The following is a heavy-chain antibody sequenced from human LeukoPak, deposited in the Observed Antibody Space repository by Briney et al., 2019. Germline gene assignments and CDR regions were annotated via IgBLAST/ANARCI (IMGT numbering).Heavy chain of an antibody. V-gene: IGHV4-61*08. J-gene: IGHJ4*02. CDR3: AREDITGTASYFDY. CDR2: IYYSGST. CDR1: GGSVSSGGFY. Sequence: SETLSLTCTVSGGSVSSGGFYWPWIRQPPGKGLEWIGYIYYSGSTNYIPSLRSRLTISVDTSKNQFSLKLSSVTAADTAVYYCAREDITGTASYFDYWGQGTLVTVSS. D-gene: IGHD1-7*01.